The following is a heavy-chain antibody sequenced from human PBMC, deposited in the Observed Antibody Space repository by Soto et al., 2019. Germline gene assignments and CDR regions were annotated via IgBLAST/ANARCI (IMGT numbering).Heavy chain of an antibody. CDR1: GFTFSAYA. CDR2: IHGGGGAT. V-gene: IGHV3-23*01. J-gene: IGHJ2*01. D-gene: IGHD3-9*01. CDR3: AKFEGHPPEYWYLDF. Sequence: EVQLLESGGGLVQPGGSLRLSCAASGFTFSAYAMGWVRQAPGKGLEWVSTIHGGGGATHYAGSVKGRFTISRDDSKNTLYALMTSLTAEDTSVYYCAKFEGHPPEYWYLDFWGRGTLVTVSS.